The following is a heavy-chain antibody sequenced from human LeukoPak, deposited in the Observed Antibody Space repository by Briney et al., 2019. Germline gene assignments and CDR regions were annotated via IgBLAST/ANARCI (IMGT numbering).Heavy chain of an antibody. Sequence: SETLSLTCTVSGDSISTSNYYWGWIRQPPGKGLEWHGCIYYSGSTYYYPSLKSRVTISVATSKNQFTLNLDSVAAADTSVCYWAGSYYYDYRQIHYWCGGSLVTVSS. V-gene: IGHV4-39*01. CDR3: AGSYYYDYRQIHY. D-gene: IGHD3-22*01. CDR1: GDSISTSNYY. CDR2: IYYSGST. J-gene: IGHJ4*02.